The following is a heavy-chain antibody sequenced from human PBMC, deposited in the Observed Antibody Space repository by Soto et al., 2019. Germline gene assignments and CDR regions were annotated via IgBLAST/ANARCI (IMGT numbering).Heavy chain of an antibody. V-gene: IGHV3-7*01. D-gene: IGHD3-9*01. CDR3: AREGLRYFDWLSGGDAFDI. CDR1: GFTFSSYW. J-gene: IGHJ3*02. CDR2: IKQDGSEK. Sequence: GGSLRLSCAASGFTFSSYWMSWVRQAPGKGLEWVANIKQDGSEKYYVDSVKGRFTISRDNAKNSLYLQMNSLRAEDTAVYYCAREGLRYFDWLSGGDAFDIWGQGTMVTVSS.